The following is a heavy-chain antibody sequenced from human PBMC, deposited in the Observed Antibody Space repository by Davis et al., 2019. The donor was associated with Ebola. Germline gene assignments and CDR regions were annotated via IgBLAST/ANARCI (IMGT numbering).Heavy chain of an antibody. J-gene: IGHJ4*02. CDR2: IDSAGSST. CDR1: EFTFSNYW. D-gene: IGHD2-15*01. Sequence: GESLKISCAASEFTFSNYWIHWVRQGPGKGLEWVSRIDSAGSSTEYAASVRGRFTVSRDNAKNTAILQMNSLRAEDTAVYYCARDKGLSTPLDYWGQGALVTVSS. V-gene: IGHV3-74*03. CDR3: ARDKGLSTPLDY.